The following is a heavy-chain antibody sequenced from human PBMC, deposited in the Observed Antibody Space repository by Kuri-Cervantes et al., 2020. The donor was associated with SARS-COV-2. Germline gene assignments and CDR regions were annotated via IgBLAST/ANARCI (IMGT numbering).Heavy chain of an antibody. CDR3: SRGRQWGQDN. Sequence: GESLKISCRASGFTFSIYSMNWVRQAPGKGLEWVSYITGGSNIIYYADSVKGRFTISRDNAKNLLYLQMNSLRDEDEAVYDCSRGRQWGQDNWGQGTLVTVYS. J-gene: IGHJ4*02. CDR1: GFTFSIYS. CDR2: ITGGSNII. V-gene: IGHV3-48*02. D-gene: IGHD2-15*01.